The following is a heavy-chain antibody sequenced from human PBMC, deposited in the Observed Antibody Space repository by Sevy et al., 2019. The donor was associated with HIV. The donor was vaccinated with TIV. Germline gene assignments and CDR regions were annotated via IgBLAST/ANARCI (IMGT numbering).Heavy chain of an antibody. CDR2: IYWDDDK. CDR3: AHSKATMIVVVRETDAFDI. CDR1: GFSLSTSGVG. D-gene: IGHD3-22*01. J-gene: IGHJ3*02. V-gene: IGHV2-5*02. Sequence: SGPTLVNPTQTLTLTCTFSGFSLSTSGVGVGWIRQPPGKALEWLALIYWDDDKRYSPSLKSRLTITKDTSKNQGVLTMTNMDPVDTATYYCAHSKATMIVVVRETDAFDIWGQGTMVTVSS.